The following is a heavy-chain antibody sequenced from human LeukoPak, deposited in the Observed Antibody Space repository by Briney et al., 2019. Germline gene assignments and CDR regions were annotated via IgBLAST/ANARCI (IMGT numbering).Heavy chain of an antibody. Sequence: GESLKISCKGSGYSFSIYWIAWVRQMPGKGLEWMGIIYPGDSDNRYSPSFQGQVTISADKSISTAYLQWSSLKASDTAMYYCASADNAFDIWGQGTMVTVSS. J-gene: IGHJ3*02. V-gene: IGHV5-51*01. CDR1: GYSFSIYW. CDR2: IYPGDSDN. D-gene: IGHD1-14*01. CDR3: ASADNAFDI.